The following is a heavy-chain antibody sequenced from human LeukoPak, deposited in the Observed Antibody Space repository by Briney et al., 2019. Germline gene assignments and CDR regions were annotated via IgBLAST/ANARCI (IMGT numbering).Heavy chain of an antibody. V-gene: IGHV4-30-2*01. J-gene: IGHJ4*02. CDR3: ARAPPISSSSFDY. Sequence: SQTLSLTCTVSGGSISSGGYYWSWIRQPPGKGLEWIGYIYHSGSTYYNPSLKSRVAISVDRSKNQFSLKLSSVTAADTAVYYCARAPPISSSSFDYWGQGTLVTVSS. CDR2: IYHSGST. CDR1: GGSISSGGYY. D-gene: IGHD6-13*01.